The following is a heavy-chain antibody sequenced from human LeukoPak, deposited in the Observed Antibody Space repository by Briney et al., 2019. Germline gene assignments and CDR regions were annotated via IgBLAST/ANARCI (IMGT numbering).Heavy chain of an antibody. D-gene: IGHD5-12*01. J-gene: IGHJ4*02. CDR1: GGSFSGYY. CDR3: ARVLRSGYDYLDY. CDR2: IYYSGST. Sequence: SETLSLTCAVYGGSFSGYYWSWIRQPPGKGLEWIGSIYYSGSTYYNPSLKSRVTISVDTSKNQFSLKLSSVTAADTAVYYCARVLRSGYDYLDYWGQGTLGTVSS. V-gene: IGHV4-34*01.